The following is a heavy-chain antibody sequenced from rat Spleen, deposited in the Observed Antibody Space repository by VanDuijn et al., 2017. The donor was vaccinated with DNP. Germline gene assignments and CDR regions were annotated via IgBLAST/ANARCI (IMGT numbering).Heavy chain of an antibody. Sequence: EVQLQESGPGLVKPSQSLSLTCSVTGYSITSYYWGWIRKFPGNKMEWIGHISDSGSTTYNPSLKSRISITRETSKNQFFLQLNSSTTEDTATDYCSTYSYSSYFDYWVQGVMVTVSS. CDR1: GYSITSYY. J-gene: IGHJ2*01. V-gene: IGHV3-1*01. CDR3: STYSYSSYFDY. D-gene: IGHD1-2*01. CDR2: ISDSGST.